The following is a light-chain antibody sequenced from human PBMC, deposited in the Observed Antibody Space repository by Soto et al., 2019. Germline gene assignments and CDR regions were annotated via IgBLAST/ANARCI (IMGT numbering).Light chain of an antibody. Sequence: EIVLTQSPGTLSLSPGERATLSCRASQSGSSSYLAWYQQKAGQAPRLLIYGVSSRATGIPDRFSGSGSGTDFTLTISRLEPEDFAVYYCQQRSNWPPRITFGQGTRLEIK. CDR2: GVS. CDR3: QQRSNWPPRIT. V-gene: IGKV3D-20*02. J-gene: IGKJ5*01. CDR1: QSGSSSY.